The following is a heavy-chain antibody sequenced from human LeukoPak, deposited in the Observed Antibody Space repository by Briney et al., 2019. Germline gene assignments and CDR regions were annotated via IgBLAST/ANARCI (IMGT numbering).Heavy chain of an antibody. Sequence: SVKLSCKASEATYSSYAISWGRQAPGQGLEWMGGVITIFGTANYSKKFQGRLTITADKSTSTVYMELTSLRSEDTAVYYCARGYDLATHPYYYYMDVWGKGTTVTVSS. V-gene: IGHV1-69*06. D-gene: IGHD3-16*01. CDR1: EATYSSYA. CDR3: ARGYDLATHPYYYYMDV. CDR2: VITIFGTA. J-gene: IGHJ6*03.